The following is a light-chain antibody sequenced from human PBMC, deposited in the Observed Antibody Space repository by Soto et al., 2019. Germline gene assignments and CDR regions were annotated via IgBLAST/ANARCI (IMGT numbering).Light chain of an antibody. J-gene: IGLJ3*02. CDR1: NSDVGGYNY. V-gene: IGLV2-11*01. Sequence: QSALTQPRSVSGSPGQSVTISCTGTNSDVGGYNYVSWYQQHPGKAPKLMIYDVSKRPSGVPDRFSGSKSGNTASLTISGLQAEDEADYYCCSYAGSYTSWVFGGGTKVTVL. CDR3: CSYAGSYTSWV. CDR2: DVS.